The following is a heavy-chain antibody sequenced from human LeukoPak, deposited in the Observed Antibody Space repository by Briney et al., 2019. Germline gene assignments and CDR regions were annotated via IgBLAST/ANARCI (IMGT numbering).Heavy chain of an antibody. CDR3: ARVEVAAGPLNNYDYDYYGMDV. J-gene: IGHJ6*04. CDR1: GVTFSSYA. D-gene: IGHD6-13*01. Sequence: SVKLSCKASGVTFSSYAMSWVRQAPGQGLEWMGGIIPIFGTANYAQKFQGRVTITADKSTCTAYMELSSLRSEDTAVYYCARVEVAAGPLNNYDYDYYGMDVWGKGTTVTVS. CDR2: IIPIFGTA. V-gene: IGHV1-69*06.